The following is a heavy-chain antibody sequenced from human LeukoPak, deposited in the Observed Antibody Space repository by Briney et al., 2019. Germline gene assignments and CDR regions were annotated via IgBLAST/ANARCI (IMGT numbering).Heavy chain of an antibody. V-gene: IGHV1-69*04. CDR2: IIPILGIA. CDR1: GGTFSSYA. D-gene: IGHD6-19*01. CDR3: ARRYSSGWSLDY. J-gene: IGHJ4*02. Sequence: SVKVSCKASGGTFSSYAISWVRQAPGQGLEWMGRIIPILGIANYAQKFQGRVTITADKSTSTAYMELSSLRSEDTAVCYCARRYSSGWSLDYWGQGTLVTVSS.